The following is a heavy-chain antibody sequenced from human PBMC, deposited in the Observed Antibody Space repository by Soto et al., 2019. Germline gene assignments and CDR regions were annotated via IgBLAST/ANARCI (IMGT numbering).Heavy chain of an antibody. CDR2: IYYSGST. Sequence: QVQLQESGPGLVKPSQTLSLTCTVSGGSISSGGYYWSWIRQHPGKGLEWIGYIYYSGSTYYNPSLKSRATISVATSQNQVPLKLSSVTAADTAVYYCARVRIYGHCADYFQHWGQGTLGPVSS. J-gene: IGHJ1*01. V-gene: IGHV4-31*03. CDR3: ARVRIYGHCADYFQH. D-gene: IGHD4-17*01. CDR1: GGSISSGGYY.